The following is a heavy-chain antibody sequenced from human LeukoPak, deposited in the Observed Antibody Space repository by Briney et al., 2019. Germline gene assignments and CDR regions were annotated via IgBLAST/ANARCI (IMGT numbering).Heavy chain of an antibody. CDR3: AKERDDGYSLDY. Sequence: EASVKVSCKASGYTFTGYYMHWVRQAPGQGLEWMGIINPSGGSTSYAQKFQGRVTMTRDMSTSTVYMELSSLRSEDTAVYYCAKERDDGYSLDYWGQGTLVTVSS. CDR2: INPSGGST. J-gene: IGHJ4*02. V-gene: IGHV1-46*01. D-gene: IGHD5-24*01. CDR1: GYTFTGYY.